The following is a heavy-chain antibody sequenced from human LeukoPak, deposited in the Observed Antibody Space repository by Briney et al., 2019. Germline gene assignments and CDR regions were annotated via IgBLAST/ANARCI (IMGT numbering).Heavy chain of an antibody. CDR1: GYSFTSYW. V-gene: IGHV5-51*01. D-gene: IGHD1-20*01. CDR3: ATPPGNNWNAHDAFDI. CDR2: IYPGDSDT. Sequence: GESLKISCKGSGYSFTSYWIGWVRQMPGKGLEWMGIIYPGDSDTRYSPSFQGQVTISADKSISTAYLQWSSLKASDTAMYYCATPPGNNWNAHDAFDIWGQGTMVTVSS. J-gene: IGHJ3*02.